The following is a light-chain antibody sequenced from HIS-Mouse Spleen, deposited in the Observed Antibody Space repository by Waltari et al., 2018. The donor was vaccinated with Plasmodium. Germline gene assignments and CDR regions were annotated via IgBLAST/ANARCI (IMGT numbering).Light chain of an antibody. CDR1: SLISYY. CDR3: NARDSSGTHGV. CDR2: GKN. J-gene: IGLJ2*01. V-gene: IGLV3-19*01. Sequence: SSELTQDPAVSVALGQTVRITCQGDSLISYYASWYLQKPAQAPVLVIYGKNNRPSGSPARCSGTSSGSTASLTVTGAQAEGEADYYGNARDSSGTHGVFGGGTKLTVL.